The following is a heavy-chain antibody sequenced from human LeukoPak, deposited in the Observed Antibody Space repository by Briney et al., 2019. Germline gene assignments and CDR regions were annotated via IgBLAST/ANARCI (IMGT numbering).Heavy chain of an antibody. D-gene: IGHD3-22*01. CDR3: AKGLRPSTYYYDSSGYSVFDY. CDR2: IYGGGNI. CDR1: GFTVSSNY. J-gene: IGHJ4*02. Sequence: GGSLRLSCAASGFTVSSNYMNWVRQAPGKGLEWVSVIYGGGNIYYAGSVKGRFTISRDNSKNTLYLQMNSLRAEDTAVYYCAKGLRPSTYYYDSSGYSVFDYWGQGTLVTVSS. V-gene: IGHV3-53*01.